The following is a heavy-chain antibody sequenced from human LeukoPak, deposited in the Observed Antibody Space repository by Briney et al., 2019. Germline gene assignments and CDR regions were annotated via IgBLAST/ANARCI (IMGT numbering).Heavy chain of an antibody. V-gene: IGHV1-69*06. Sequence: KISCKGSGYSFTSYWIGWVRQAPGQGLEWMGGIIPIFGTANYAQKFQDRVTITADKSTSTAYMELSSLRSEDTAVYYCARGGHYYGSGSYPLKYFDYWGQGTLVTVSS. CDR3: ARGGHYYGSGSYPLKYFDY. J-gene: IGHJ4*02. CDR2: IIPIFGTA. D-gene: IGHD3-10*01. CDR1: GYSFTSYW.